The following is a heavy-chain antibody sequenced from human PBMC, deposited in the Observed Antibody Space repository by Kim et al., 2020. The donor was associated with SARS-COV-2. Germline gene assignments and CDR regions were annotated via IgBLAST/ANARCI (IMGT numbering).Heavy chain of an antibody. J-gene: IGHJ4*02. CDR2: GTA. D-gene: IGHD1-26*01. V-gene: IGHV1-69*01. CDR3: ARDGGSYTR. Sequence: GTANYAQKFQGRVTITADESTSTAYMELSSLRSEDTAVYYCARDGGSYTRWGQGTLVTVSS.